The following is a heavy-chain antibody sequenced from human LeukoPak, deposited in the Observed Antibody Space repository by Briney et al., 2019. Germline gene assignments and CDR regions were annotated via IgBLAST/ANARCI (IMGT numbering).Heavy chain of an antibody. CDR3: ARDYNWNDGFDY. V-gene: IGHV1-2*02. Sequence: ASVKVSCKASGYTFTGYYMHWVRQAPGQGLEWMGWINPNSGGTNYAQKFQGRVTMTRDTSISTAYMELSRLRSDDTAVYYCARDYNWNDGFDYWGQGTLVTVSS. D-gene: IGHD1-1*01. CDR1: GYTFTGYY. J-gene: IGHJ4*02. CDR2: INPNSGGT.